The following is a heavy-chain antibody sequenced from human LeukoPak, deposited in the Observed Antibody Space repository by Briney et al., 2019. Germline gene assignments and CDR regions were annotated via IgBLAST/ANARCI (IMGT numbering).Heavy chain of an antibody. V-gene: IGHV4-59*12. D-gene: IGHD3-3*01. CDR1: GGSISSYY. CDR3: ARRQRYDFWSGYSSPFDY. J-gene: IGHJ4*02. CDR2: IYYSGST. Sequence: ETLSLTCTVSGGSISSYYWSWIRQPPGKGLEWIGYIYYSGSTNYNPSLKSRVTISVDTSKNQFSLKLSSVTAADTAVYYCARRQRYDFWSGYSSPFDYWGQGTLVTVSS.